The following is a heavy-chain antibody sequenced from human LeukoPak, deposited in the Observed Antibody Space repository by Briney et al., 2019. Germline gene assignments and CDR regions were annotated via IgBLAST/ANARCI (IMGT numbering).Heavy chain of an antibody. D-gene: IGHD5-24*01. V-gene: IGHV3-9*01. Sequence: GGSLRLSCAASGFTFDDYAMHWVRQGPGMGLEWVSGISWNSGSIVYADSVRGRFTISRDNAKNSLYLQMNSLRAEDTAVYYCARGRDGYNLNWFDPWGQGTLVTVSS. CDR1: GFTFDDYA. J-gene: IGHJ5*02. CDR3: ARGRDGYNLNWFDP. CDR2: ISWNSGSI.